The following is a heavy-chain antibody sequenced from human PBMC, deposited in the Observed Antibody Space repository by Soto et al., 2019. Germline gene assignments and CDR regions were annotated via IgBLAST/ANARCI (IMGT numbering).Heavy chain of an antibody. Sequence: SVKVSCQASGGTFSSYAISWVRQAPGQGLEWMGGIIPIFGTANYAQKFQGRVTITADKSTSTAYMELSSLRSEDTAVYYCARVDCSSTSCYRVYWFDPWGQGTLVTVSS. D-gene: IGHD2-2*01. V-gene: IGHV1-69*06. CDR3: ARVDCSSTSCYRVYWFDP. J-gene: IGHJ5*02. CDR1: GGTFSSYA. CDR2: IIPIFGTA.